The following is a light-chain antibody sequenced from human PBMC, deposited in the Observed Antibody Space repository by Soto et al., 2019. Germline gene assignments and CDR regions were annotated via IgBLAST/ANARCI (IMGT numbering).Light chain of an antibody. J-gene: IGKJ1*01. CDR2: KAS. CDR1: QNINTW. Sequence: DIQMTQSPCTLSASVGDRVTITCRASQNINTWLAWYQQKPGKAPNLLIYKASTLESGVPSRFNGSGSGTEFTLTISSLQPADFATYYCQQYNSYWTFGPGTKVDIK. V-gene: IGKV1-5*03. CDR3: QQYNSYWT.